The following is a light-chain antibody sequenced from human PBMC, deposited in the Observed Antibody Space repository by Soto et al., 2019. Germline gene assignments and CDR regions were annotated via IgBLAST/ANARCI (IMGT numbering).Light chain of an antibody. V-gene: IGKV3-15*01. J-gene: IGKJ2*01. CDR2: GAS. CDR3: QQYNNWPPYT. Sequence: EIVMTQSPATLSVSPGERATLSCRASQSVSSNLAWYQQKPGQAPRLLIYGASTRATGIPARFSGSGSGTEFTLTISSLQFEDFAFYSCQQYNNWPPYTFGQGTKLEIK. CDR1: QSVSSN.